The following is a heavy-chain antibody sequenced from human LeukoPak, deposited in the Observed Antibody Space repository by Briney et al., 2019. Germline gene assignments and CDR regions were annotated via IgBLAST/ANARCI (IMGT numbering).Heavy chain of an antibody. CDR1: GFTFDDYD. V-gene: IGHV3-11*01. CDR2: ISSSGSTI. J-gene: IGHJ3*02. Sequence: PGGSLRLSCATSGFTFDDYDMSWVRQAPGKGLEWVSYISSSGSTIYYADSVKGRFTISRDNAKNSLYLQMNNLRAEDTAVYYCARVWRYYDSSGYYYLSAFDIWGQGTMVTVSS. D-gene: IGHD3-22*01. CDR3: ARVWRYYDSSGYYYLSAFDI.